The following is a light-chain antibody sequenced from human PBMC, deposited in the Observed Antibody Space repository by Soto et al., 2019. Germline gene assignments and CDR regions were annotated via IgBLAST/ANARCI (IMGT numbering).Light chain of an antibody. V-gene: IGKV3-15*01. Sequence: EEVMTQSPATLSVSPGESATLSCRASQSVSNNVAWYQHKPGQAPRLLIYGASTRVTGIPARFSGSGSGTEFTLTISSLQSEDFAVYYCQQYTVWPFTFGGGTKVDIK. CDR3: QQYTVWPFT. CDR1: QSVSNN. J-gene: IGKJ4*01. CDR2: GAS.